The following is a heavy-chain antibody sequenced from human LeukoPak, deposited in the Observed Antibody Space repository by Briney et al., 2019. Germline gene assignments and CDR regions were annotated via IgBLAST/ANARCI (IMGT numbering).Heavy chain of an antibody. CDR1: GGSISSGGYS. D-gene: IGHD3-3*01. CDR2: ISWNSGSI. V-gene: IGHV3-9*01. Sequence: LSLTCAVSGGSISSGGYSWSWVRQAPGKGLEWVSGISWNSGSIGYADSVKGRFTISRDNAKNSLYLQMNSLRAEDTALYYCAKDAYYDFWSGRYYDYWGQGTLVTVSS. CDR3: AKDAYYDFWSGRYYDY. J-gene: IGHJ4*02.